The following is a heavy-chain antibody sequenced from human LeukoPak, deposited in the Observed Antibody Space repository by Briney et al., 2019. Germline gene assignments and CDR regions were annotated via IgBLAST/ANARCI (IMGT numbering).Heavy chain of an antibody. CDR3: AKGTLCSSTSCYQNNWFDP. CDR1: GFTFSSYA. D-gene: IGHD2-2*01. V-gene: IGHV3-23*01. Sequence: GGSLRLSCAASGFTFSSYAMSWVRQSPGKGLEWVSAIIGSGGSTYYADSVKGRFTISRDNSKNTLYLQMNSLRAEDTAVYYCAKGTLCSSTSCYQNNWFDPWGQGTLVTVSS. CDR2: IIGSGGST. J-gene: IGHJ5*02.